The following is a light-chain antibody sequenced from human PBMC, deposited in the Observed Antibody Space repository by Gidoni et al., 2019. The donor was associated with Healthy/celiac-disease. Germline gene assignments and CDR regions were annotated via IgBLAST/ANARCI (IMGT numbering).Light chain of an antibody. CDR3: QQYNNCPPLT. CDR1: QSVSSN. V-gene: IGKV3D-15*01. Sequence: EIVMTPSPATLSVSPGERATLSCRASQSVSSNLAWYQQKPGQAPRLLSYGASTRATGIPARFSGSGSGTEFTLTISSLQSEDFAVYYCQQYNNCPPLTFGGGTKVEIK. J-gene: IGKJ4*01. CDR2: GAS.